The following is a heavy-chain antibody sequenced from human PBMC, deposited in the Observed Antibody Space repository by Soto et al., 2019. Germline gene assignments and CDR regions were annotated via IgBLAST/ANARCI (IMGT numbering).Heavy chain of an antibody. Sequence: SETLSLTCIVSGGSISSYYWSWIRQPPGKGLEWIGYISYSGVTNYNASLKSRVTISSDTSNNQFSLRLSSATAADTAVYYCARDGEVTTDDYHYVMDVWGQGTTVTVSS. D-gene: IGHD4-17*01. J-gene: IGHJ6*02. V-gene: IGHV4-59*01. CDR3: ARDGEVTTDDYHYVMDV. CDR2: ISYSGVT. CDR1: GGSISSYY.